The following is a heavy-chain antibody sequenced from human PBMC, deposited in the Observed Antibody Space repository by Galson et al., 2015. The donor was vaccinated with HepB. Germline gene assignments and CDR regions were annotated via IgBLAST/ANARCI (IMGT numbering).Heavy chain of an antibody. CDR2: ISYDGSNK. CDR1: GFTFSSYA. J-gene: IGHJ3*02. D-gene: IGHD2-15*01. Sequence: SLRLSCAASGFTFSSYAMHWVRQAPGKGLEWVAVISYDGSNKYYADSVKGRFTISRDNSKNTLYLQMNSLRAEDTAVYYCAREQPGGSTPYNAFDIWGQGTMVTVSS. V-gene: IGHV3-30-3*01. CDR3: AREQPGGSTPYNAFDI.